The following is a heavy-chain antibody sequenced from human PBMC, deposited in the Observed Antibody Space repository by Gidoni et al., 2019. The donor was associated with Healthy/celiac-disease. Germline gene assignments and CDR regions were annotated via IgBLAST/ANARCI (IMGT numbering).Heavy chain of an antibody. Sequence: QVQLVQSGAEVKKPGASVKVSCKASGYTFTSYGIRWVRQAPGQGLEWMGWISAYNGNTNYAQKLQGRVTMTTDTSTSTAYMELRSLRSDDTAVYYCARAPTRYCSGGSCSKEYFQHWGQGTLVTVSS. D-gene: IGHD2-15*01. CDR1: GYTFTSYG. CDR3: ARAPTRYCSGGSCSKEYFQH. V-gene: IGHV1-18*04. J-gene: IGHJ1*01. CDR2: ISAYNGNT.